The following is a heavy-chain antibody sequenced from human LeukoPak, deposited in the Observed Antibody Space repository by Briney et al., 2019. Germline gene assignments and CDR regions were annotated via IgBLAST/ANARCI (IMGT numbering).Heavy chain of an antibody. J-gene: IGHJ5*02. D-gene: IGHD6-19*01. V-gene: IGHV3-11*04. CDR3: TRDSGSGGP. CDR2: ISTSGDII. Sequence: PGGSLRLSCAASGFTFTDYYMSWVRQAPGKGLEWVSYISTSGDIIYYADSVKGRFTVSRDNAKNSLFLQMNSLRVEDTAVYYCTRDSGSGGPWGQGTPVTVSS. CDR1: GFTFTDYY.